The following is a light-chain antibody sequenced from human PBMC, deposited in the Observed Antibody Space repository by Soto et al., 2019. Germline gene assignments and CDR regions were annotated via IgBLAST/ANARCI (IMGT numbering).Light chain of an antibody. V-gene: IGLV2-14*01. CDR3: SSYTSSSTLV. CDR1: SSDVGGYNY. J-gene: IGLJ1*01. CDR2: EVS. Sequence: QSALTQSASVSGSPGQSITISCTGTSSDVGGYNYVSWYQQHPGKAPKLMIYEVSNRPSGVSNRFSGSKSGNTASLTISGLQAEEEADYYCSSYTSSSTLVFGTGTKLTVL.